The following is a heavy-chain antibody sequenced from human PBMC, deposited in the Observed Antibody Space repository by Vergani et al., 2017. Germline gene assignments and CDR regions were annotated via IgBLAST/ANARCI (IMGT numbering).Heavy chain of an antibody. J-gene: IGHJ6*03. CDR1: GFTFSSYA. V-gene: IGHV3-23*01. CDR2: IGGSGGST. CDR3: AVYRRGNYYYYYMDV. Sequence: EVQLLESGGGLVQPGGSLRLSCAASGFTFSSYAMSWVRQAPGKGLEWVSAIGGSGGSTYYADSVKGRFTISRANSKNTLYLQMNSLRAEDTAVYYCAVYRRGNYYYYYMDVWGKGTTVTVSS. D-gene: IGHD2-2*02.